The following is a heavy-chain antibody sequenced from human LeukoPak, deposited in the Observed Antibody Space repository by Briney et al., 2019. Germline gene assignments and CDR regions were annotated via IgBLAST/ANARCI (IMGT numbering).Heavy chain of an antibody. CDR2: IYYSGST. V-gene: IGHV4-30-4*08. CDR1: GGSLSSGDYY. CDR3: ATESRLRLGELSLGGIDY. D-gene: IGHD3-16*02. J-gene: IGHJ4*02. Sequence: PSETLSLTCTVSGGSLSSGDYYWRWIRQPPGKGLGWIGYIYYSGSTYYNPSLKTRVTISVDTSKNQFSLKLSSVTAADTAVYYCATESRLRLGELSLGGIDYWGQGTLVTVS.